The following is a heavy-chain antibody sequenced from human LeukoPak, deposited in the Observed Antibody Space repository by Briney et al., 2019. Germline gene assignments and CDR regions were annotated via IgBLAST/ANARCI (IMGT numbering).Heavy chain of an antibody. Sequence: ASVKVSCKASGGTFSSYAISWVRQAPGQGLEWMGGIIPIFGTANYGQKFQGRVTITADESTSTAYMELSSLRSEDTAVYYCARDRGDYYDSSGYPYWGQGTLVTVSS. V-gene: IGHV1-69*13. D-gene: IGHD3-22*01. CDR3: ARDRGDYYDSSGYPY. J-gene: IGHJ4*02. CDR2: IIPIFGTA. CDR1: GGTFSSYA.